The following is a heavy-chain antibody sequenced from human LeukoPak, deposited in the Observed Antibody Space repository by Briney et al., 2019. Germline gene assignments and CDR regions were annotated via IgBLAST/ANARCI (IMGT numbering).Heavy chain of an antibody. CDR3: ARDRSMVRFDY. D-gene: IGHD2-8*01. CDR2: INPNSGDT. J-gene: IGHJ4*02. V-gene: IGHV1-2*02. Sequence: ATVKVSCKASGYTFTGYYMHWVRQAPGQGLEWMGWINPNSGDTNSSQNFQGRVTMTRDTSISTAYMELSSLRSDDTAVYYCARDRSMVRFDYWGQGTLVTVSS. CDR1: GYTFTGYY.